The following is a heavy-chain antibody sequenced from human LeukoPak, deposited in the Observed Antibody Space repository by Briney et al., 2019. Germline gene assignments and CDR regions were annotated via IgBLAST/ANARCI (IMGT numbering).Heavy chain of an antibody. D-gene: IGHD1-26*01. CDR1: GFTFSSYE. Sequence: PGGALRLSCAASGFTFSSYEMNWVRQAPGKGLEWVSYISSSGGTIYYADSVKGRFTISRDNAKNSLYLQMNSLRDEDTAIYYCARIRWELLPVFDYWGQGTLVTASS. J-gene: IGHJ4*02. V-gene: IGHV3-48*03. CDR3: ARIRWELLPVFDY. CDR2: ISSSGGTI.